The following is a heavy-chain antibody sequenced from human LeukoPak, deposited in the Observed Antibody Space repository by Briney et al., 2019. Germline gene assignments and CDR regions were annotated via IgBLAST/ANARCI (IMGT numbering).Heavy chain of an antibody. CDR3: ARGRAAAGPGDPYYFDY. D-gene: IGHD6-13*01. CDR2: ISYDGSNK. CDR1: GFTFSSYA. J-gene: IGHJ4*02. Sequence: GRSLRLSCAASGFTFSSYAMLWVRQAPGKGLEWVAVISYDGSNKYYADSVKGRFTISRDNSKNTLYLQMNSLRAEDTAVYYCARGRAAAGPGDPYYFDYWGQGTLVTVSS. V-gene: IGHV3-30-3*01.